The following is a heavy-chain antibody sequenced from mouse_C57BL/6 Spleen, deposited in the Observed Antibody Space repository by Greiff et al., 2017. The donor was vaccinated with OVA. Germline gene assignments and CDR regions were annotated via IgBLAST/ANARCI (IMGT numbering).Heavy chain of an antibody. D-gene: IGHD3-2*02. V-gene: IGHV5-4*03. J-gene: IGHJ3*01. CDR3: ARGGDSSGQAWFAY. CDR2: ISDGGSYT. CDR1: GFTFSSYA. Sequence: EVMLVESGGGLVKPGGSLKLSCAASGFTFSSYAMSWVRQTPEKRLEWVATISDGGSYTYYPDNVKGRFTISRDNAKNNLYLQMSHLKSEDTAMYYCARGGDSSGQAWFAYWGQGTLVTVSA.